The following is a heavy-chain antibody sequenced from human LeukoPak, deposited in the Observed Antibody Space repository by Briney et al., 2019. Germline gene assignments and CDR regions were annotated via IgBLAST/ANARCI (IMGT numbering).Heavy chain of an antibody. CDR3: ARHFSGDDI. CDR1: GYTFSSYA. CDR2: ISGSGGST. J-gene: IGHJ3*02. D-gene: IGHD4-17*01. Sequence: GGSLRHSCAASGYTFSSYAMSWVRQAPGKGLEWVSAISGSGGSTYYADSVKGRFTISRDNSKNTLYLQMNSLRAEDTAVYYCARHFSGDDIWGQGTMVTVSS. V-gene: IGHV3-23*01.